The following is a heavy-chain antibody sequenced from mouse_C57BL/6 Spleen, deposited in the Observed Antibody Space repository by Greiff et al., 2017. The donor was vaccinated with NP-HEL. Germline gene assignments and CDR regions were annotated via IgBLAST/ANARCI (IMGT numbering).Heavy chain of an antibody. CDR1: GYTFTSYW. J-gene: IGHJ3*01. CDR3: ARQDGTGAY. Sequence: QVQLQQPGAELVKPGASVKLSCKASGYTFTSYWMHWVKQRPGQGLEWIGMIHPNSGSTNYNEKFKSKATLTVDKSSSTAYMQLSSLTSEDSAVYYCARQDGTGAYWGQGTLVTVSA. V-gene: IGHV1-64*01. D-gene: IGHD2-3*01. CDR2: IHPNSGST.